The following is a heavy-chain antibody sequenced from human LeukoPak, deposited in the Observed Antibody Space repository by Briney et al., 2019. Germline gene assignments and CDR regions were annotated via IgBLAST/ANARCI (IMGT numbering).Heavy chain of an antibody. V-gene: IGHV4-59*01. CDR2: IYYSGST. Sequence: PSETMSLTCTVSGGSISSYYWSWIWQPPGKGLEWIGYIYYSGSTNYNPSLKSRVTISVDTSKNQFSLKLSSVTAADTAVYYCARGLEPTGDSYGYLNWFDPWGQGTLVTVSS. D-gene: IGHD5-18*01. CDR1: GGSISSYY. J-gene: IGHJ5*02. CDR3: ARGLEPTGDSYGYLNWFDP.